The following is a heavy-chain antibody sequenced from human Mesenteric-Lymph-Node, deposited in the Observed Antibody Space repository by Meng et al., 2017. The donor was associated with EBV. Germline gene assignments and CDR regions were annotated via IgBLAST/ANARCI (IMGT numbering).Heavy chain of an antibody. CDR1: GGSFGGYY. D-gene: IGHD6-19*01. V-gene: IGHV4-34*01. Sequence: QLQGCVEGRLIPAEALSLTGAGYGGSFGGYYRNLIRQPPGKGLEWSGENNHSGVTNDNPSLKSRDTISIDTSKNQFSVKLTSVTAADTAVYYCARAGSSGWSDLDYWGQGTLVTVSS. CDR3: ARAGSSGWSDLDY. J-gene: IGHJ4*02. CDR2: NNHSGVT.